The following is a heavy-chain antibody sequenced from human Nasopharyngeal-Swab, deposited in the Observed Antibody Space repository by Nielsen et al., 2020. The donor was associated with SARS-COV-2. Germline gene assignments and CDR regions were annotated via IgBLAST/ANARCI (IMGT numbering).Heavy chain of an antibody. Sequence: GESLKISCAASGFTFSDSAIHWVRQASGKGLEWVGRVRSKGNNYATAYSASVKGRFIIFRADPTNTAYLQMNSLKTEDTAMYYCTRCGGGCYSGRDYWGQGTLVTVSS. CDR1: GFTFSDSA. CDR3: TRCGGGCYSGRDY. J-gene: IGHJ4*02. CDR2: VRSKGNNYAT. D-gene: IGHD2-15*01. V-gene: IGHV3-73*01.